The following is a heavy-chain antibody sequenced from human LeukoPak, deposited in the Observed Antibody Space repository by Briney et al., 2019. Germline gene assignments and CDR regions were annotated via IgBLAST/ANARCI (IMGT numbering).Heavy chain of an antibody. CDR3: ARVRWLQFVTVDY. V-gene: IGHV3-21*01. J-gene: IGHJ4*02. Sequence: GGSLRLSCAASGFTFSTYSMNWVRQAPGKGLEWVSSIGGSSRSMYYADSVKGRFTISRDNSKNTLYLQMNSLRAEDTAVYYCARVRWLQFVTVDYWGQGTLVTVSS. CDR2: IGGSSRSM. CDR1: GFTFSTYS. D-gene: IGHD5-24*01.